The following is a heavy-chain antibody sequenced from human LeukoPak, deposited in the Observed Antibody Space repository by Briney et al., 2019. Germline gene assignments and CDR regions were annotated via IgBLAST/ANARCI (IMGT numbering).Heavy chain of an antibody. CDR2: INPNSGGT. V-gene: IGHV1-2*02. CDR1: GYTFTGYY. CDR3: ARPVWFGEGASDY. D-gene: IGHD3-10*01. J-gene: IGHJ4*02. Sequence: ASVKVSCKASGYTFTGYYMHWVRQAPGQGLEWMGWINPNSGGTNYAQKFQGRVTMTRDTSISTAYMELSRLRSDDTAVYYCARPVWFGEGASDYWGQGTLVTVSS.